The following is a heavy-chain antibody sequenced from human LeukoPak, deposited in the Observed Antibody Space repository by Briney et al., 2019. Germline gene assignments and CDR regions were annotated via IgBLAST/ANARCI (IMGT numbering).Heavy chain of an antibody. D-gene: IGHD2-21*01. CDR1: GFTFSSYD. V-gene: IGHV3-13*01. Sequence: GGSLRLSCAASGFTFSSYDMHWVRQPTGKGLEWVAGIGRAGDTNYLGSVKGRFTISRENAKNSVYLQMNSLRDGDTAVYYCVRGLAGGLDPWGQGTLVTVSS. J-gene: IGHJ5*02. CDR3: VRGLAGGLDP. CDR2: IGRAGDT.